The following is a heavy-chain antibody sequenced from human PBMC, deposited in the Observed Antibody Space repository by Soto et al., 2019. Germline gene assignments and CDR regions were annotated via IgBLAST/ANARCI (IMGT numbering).Heavy chain of an antibody. CDR3: ASGYGSNIYY. D-gene: IGHD4-4*01. CDR2: LYNTGST. J-gene: IGHJ4*02. CDR1: GGSISRYY. Sequence: ASETLSLTCTVSGGSISRYYWSWIRQPPGKGLEWIGYLYNTGSTIYNPSLESRVTISVDTSKNQFSLKLSSVTAADTAIYYCASGYGSNIYYCGQGTLVPVSA. V-gene: IGHV4-59*12.